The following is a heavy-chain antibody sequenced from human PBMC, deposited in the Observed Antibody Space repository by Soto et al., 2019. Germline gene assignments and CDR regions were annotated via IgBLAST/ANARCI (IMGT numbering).Heavy chain of an antibody. CDR2: IYYIGNT. CDR1: GGSISTYY. V-gene: IGHV4-59*01. CDR3: AGSQSASGGYFDP. Sequence: SETLSLTCTVSGGSISTYYWSWIRQPPGEGLEWIGYIYYIGNTNYNPSLKSRVTISVDTSKNQFSLKLSSVTAADTAVYYCAGSQSASGGYFDPWGQGTLVTVSS. D-gene: IGHD3-10*01. J-gene: IGHJ4*02.